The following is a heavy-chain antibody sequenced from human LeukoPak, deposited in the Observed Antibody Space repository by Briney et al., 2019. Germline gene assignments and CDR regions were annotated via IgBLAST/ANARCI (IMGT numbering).Heavy chain of an antibody. CDR1: GFTFSSYS. V-gene: IGHV3-21*01. CDR2: ISSSSSYI. J-gene: IGHJ4*02. CDR3: ARGIAAAGSGY. Sequence: PGGSLRLSCAASGFTFSSYSMNWVRQAPGKGLELVSSISSSSSYIYYADSVKGRFTISRDNAKNSLYLQMNSLRAEDTAVYYCARGIAAAGSGYWGQGTLVTVSS. D-gene: IGHD6-13*01.